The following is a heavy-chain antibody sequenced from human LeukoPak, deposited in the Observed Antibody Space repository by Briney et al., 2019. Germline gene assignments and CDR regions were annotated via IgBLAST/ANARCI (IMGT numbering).Heavy chain of an antibody. V-gene: IGHV3-23*01. D-gene: IGHD2-21*02. Sequence: GGSLRLSCAASGFTFSSYAMSWVRQAPGKGLEWVSAISGSGGSTYYADSVKGRFTISRDNSKNTLYLQMNSLRAEDTAVYYCASLVVVTAIRALTLDYWGQGTLVTVSS. J-gene: IGHJ4*02. CDR1: GFTFSSYA. CDR3: ASLVVVTAIRALTLDY. CDR2: ISGSGGST.